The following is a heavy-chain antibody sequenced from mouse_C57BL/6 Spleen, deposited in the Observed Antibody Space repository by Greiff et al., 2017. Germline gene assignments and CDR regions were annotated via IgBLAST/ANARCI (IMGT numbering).Heavy chain of an antibody. Sequence: DVQLQESGGGLVKPGGSLKLSCAASGFTFSDYGMHWVRQAPEKGLEWVAYSSSGSSTIYYADTVKGRFTISRDNAKNTLFLQMTSLRSEDTAMYYCARISLDSYYVGDYWGQGTTLTVSS. J-gene: IGHJ2*01. CDR1: GFTFSDYG. D-gene: IGHD2-3*01. CDR2: SSSGSSTI. CDR3: ARISLDSYYVGDY. V-gene: IGHV5-17*01.